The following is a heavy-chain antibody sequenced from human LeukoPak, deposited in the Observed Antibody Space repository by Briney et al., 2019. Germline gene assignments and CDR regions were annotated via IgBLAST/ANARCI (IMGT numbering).Heavy chain of an antibody. D-gene: IGHD3-16*01. Sequence: WETLTLTCAVYGGSFSGYDWSWIRQPPGKGLEWIAEINHSGSTKYDPALKRRVTISVEPSKNQFSLKQSYVPTADTAGFYCGRGWGDYYFDYWGQGNLVTVSS. CDR2: INHSGST. CDR3: GRGWGDYYFDY. V-gene: IGHV4-34*01. J-gene: IGHJ4*02. CDR1: GGSFSGYD.